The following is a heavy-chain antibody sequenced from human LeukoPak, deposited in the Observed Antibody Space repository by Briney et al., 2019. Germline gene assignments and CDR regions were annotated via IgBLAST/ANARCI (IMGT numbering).Heavy chain of an antibody. J-gene: IGHJ3*02. Sequence: GGSLRLSCAASGFTFSTYAMSWVRQAPGKGLEWVSTISGSGGSTCYAYSVKGRFTISRDNYRKMLSLQMHSLRAEDTALYYCAKDVHSSRWYVASDMWGQGTMVTVSS. CDR2: ISGSGGST. CDR3: AKDVHSSRWYVASDM. D-gene: IGHD6-13*01. CDR1: GFTFSTYA. V-gene: IGHV3-23*01.